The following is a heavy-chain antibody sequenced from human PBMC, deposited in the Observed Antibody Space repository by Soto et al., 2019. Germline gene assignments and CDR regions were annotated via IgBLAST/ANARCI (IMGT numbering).Heavy chain of an antibody. Sequence: GGSLRLSCATSDFTFRNYWMNWVRQAPGRGLEWVANIKPDGSATNYVDSVKGRFTISRDNVRNSVSLQMNSLRVEDTAVYFCFGGNGGPQWGQGTLVTVSS. CDR2: IKPDGSAT. D-gene: IGHD3-16*01. J-gene: IGHJ4*02. CDR1: DFTFRNYW. CDR3: FGGNGGPQ. V-gene: IGHV3-7*03.